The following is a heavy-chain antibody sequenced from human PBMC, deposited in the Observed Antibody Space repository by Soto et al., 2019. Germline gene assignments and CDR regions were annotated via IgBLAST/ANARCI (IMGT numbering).Heavy chain of an antibody. Sequence: EVQLVESGGGLVQPGGSLRLSCAASGFTVSSNYMSWVRQAPGKGLEWVSVIYSGGTTYYADSVKGRFTISRDNSKNTRYLQMNSLRAEDTAVDYCARNGDSSDYRGWFDPWGQGTLVTVSS. CDR1: GFTVSSNY. J-gene: IGHJ5*02. CDR3: ARNGDSSDYRGWFDP. CDR2: IYSGGTT. D-gene: IGHD3-22*01. V-gene: IGHV3-66*01.